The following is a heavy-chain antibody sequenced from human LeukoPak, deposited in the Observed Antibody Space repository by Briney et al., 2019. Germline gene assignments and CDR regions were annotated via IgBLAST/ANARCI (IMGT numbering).Heavy chain of an antibody. V-gene: IGHV7-4-1*02. D-gene: IGHD1-1*01. CDR1: GYIFDIYA. CDR2: INTNTGNP. J-gene: IGHJ1*01. Sequence: GASVKVSCKASGYIFDIYAMIWVRQALGQGLELMGWINTNTGNPTYAQGFTGRFVFSLDTSVSTAYLQISSLKAEDTAVYYCARDYSLTLGTTTYFQHWGQGTLVTVSS. CDR3: ARDYSLTLGTTTYFQH.